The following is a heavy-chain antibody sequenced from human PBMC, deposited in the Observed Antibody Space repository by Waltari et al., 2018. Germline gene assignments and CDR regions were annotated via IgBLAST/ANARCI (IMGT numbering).Heavy chain of an antibody. V-gene: IGHV4-34*01. D-gene: IGHD3-16*01. CDR1: GGSFSGYY. J-gene: IGHJ4*02. CDR2: INHSGNT. CDR3: AGGGDLFYFDY. Sequence: QVQLQQWGAGLLKPSETLSLTCAVYGGSFSGYYWTWIRQPPGKGLGVIGEINHSGNTNYNPSLKSRVTISVDTSKNQFSLKLSSVTAADTAVYYWAGGGDLFYFDYWGQGTLVTVSS.